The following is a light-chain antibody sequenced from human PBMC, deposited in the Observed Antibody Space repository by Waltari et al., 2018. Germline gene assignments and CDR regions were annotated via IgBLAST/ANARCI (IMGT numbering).Light chain of an antibody. CDR1: SSNIGSNH. V-gene: IGLV1-47*01. J-gene: IGLJ2*01. CDR3: AAWDDSLSGAV. Sequence: QSVLTQPPSASATPGQRVTSSCSGASSNIGSNHVDWYQQLPGTAPKLLIYKNNQRPSGVPDRFSGSKSGTSASLAISGLRSEDEADYYCAAWDDSLSGAVFGGGTKLTVL. CDR2: KNN.